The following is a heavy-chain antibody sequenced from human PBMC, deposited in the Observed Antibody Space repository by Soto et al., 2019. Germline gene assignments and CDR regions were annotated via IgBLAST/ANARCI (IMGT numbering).Heavy chain of an antibody. CDR1: GGSVSRGSYY. V-gene: IGHV4-61*01. CDR2: IYYSGST. CDR3: ASNYYDSSGYYYGDYYYGMDV. Sequence: SETLSLTCTVSGGSVSRGSYYWSWIRQPPGKGLEWIGYIYYSGSTNYNPSLKSRVTISVDTSKNQFSLKLSSVTAADTAVYYCASNYYDSSGYYYGDYYYGMDVWGQGTTVTVSS. D-gene: IGHD3-22*01. J-gene: IGHJ6*02.